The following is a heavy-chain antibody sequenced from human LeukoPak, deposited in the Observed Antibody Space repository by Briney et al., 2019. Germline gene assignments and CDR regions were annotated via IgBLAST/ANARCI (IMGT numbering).Heavy chain of an antibody. CDR1: GFTFSSYS. D-gene: IGHD6-19*01. V-gene: IGHV3-21*01. CDR2: ISSSSSYI. J-gene: IGHJ4*02. Sequence: GGSLRLSCAASGFTFSSYSMNWVRQAPGKGLEWVSSISSSSSYIYYADSVRGRFTISRDNAKNSLYLQMNSLRAEDTAVYYCARDLRGWGLNSGWGQGTLVTVSS. CDR3: ARDLRGWGLNSG.